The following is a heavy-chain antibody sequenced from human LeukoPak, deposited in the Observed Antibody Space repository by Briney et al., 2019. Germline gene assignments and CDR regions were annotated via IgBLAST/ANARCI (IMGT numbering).Heavy chain of an antibody. V-gene: IGHV1-69*05. Sequence: SVKVSCKASGGTFSSYAISWVRQAPGQGLEWMGGIIPIFGTANYAQKFQGRVTMTRDMSTSTVYMELSSLRSEDTAVYYCAAGQQGPIHYYMDVWGKGTTVTVSS. CDR3: AAGQQGPIHYYMDV. D-gene: IGHD6-13*01. CDR2: IIPIFGTA. CDR1: GGTFSSYA. J-gene: IGHJ6*03.